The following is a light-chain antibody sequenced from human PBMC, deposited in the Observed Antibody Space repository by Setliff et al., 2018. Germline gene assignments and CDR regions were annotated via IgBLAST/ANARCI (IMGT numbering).Light chain of an antibody. J-gene: IGLJ1*01. CDR3: SSHSSTGTYV. CDR1: SSDVGYYNY. Sequence: QSALTQPASVSRSPGQSITISCTGTSSDVGYYNYVSWYQQHPGEAPQLKIYEVSNRPSGVSDRFTGSKSGNTASLTISGLQAGDEADYYCSSHSSTGTYVFGTGTKVTVL. V-gene: IGLV2-14*01. CDR2: EVS.